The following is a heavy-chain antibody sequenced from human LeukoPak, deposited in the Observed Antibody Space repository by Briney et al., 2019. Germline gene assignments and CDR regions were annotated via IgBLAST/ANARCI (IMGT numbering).Heavy chain of an antibody. CDR3: ARELEPRGYSYGYFLYYYYYMDV. D-gene: IGHD5-18*01. V-gene: IGHV1-8*03. CDR1: GYIFTYYY. Sequence: ASVKVSCKASGYIFTYYYMHWVRQAPGQGLEWMGWMNPNSGSTAYAQKFQGRVTITRNTSISTAYMELSSLRSEDTAVYYCARELEPRGYSYGYFLYYYYYMDVWGKGTTVTVSS. CDR2: MNPNSGST. J-gene: IGHJ6*03.